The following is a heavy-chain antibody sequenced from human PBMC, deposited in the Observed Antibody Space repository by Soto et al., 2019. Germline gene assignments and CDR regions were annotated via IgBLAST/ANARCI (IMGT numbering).Heavy chain of an antibody. Sequence: SETLSLTCAFYGGSFSGYYWSWIRQPPGKGLEWIGEINHSGSTNYNPSLKSRVTISVDTSKNQFSLKLSSVTAADTAVYYCARGVGYYYYYYVDVWGKGTTVTVSS. CDR1: GGSFSGYY. CDR3: ARGVGYYYYYYVDV. J-gene: IGHJ6*03. V-gene: IGHV4-34*01. CDR2: INHSGST.